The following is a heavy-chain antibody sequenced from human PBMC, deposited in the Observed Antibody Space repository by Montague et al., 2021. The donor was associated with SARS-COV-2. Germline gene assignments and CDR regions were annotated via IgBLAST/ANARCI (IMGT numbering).Heavy chain of an antibody. Sequence: SETLSLTCTVSGGSISSSSYYWGWIRQPPGKGLEWIGSIYYSGSTYYNPSLKSRVTISVDTSKNQFSLKLSSVTAADTAVYYCAREGGWLSRGSYYFDYWGQVTWVTVSS. CDR3: AREGGWLSRGSYYFDY. J-gene: IGHJ4*02. V-gene: IGHV4-39*07. D-gene: IGHD3-22*01. CDR1: GGSISSSSYY. CDR2: IYYSGST.